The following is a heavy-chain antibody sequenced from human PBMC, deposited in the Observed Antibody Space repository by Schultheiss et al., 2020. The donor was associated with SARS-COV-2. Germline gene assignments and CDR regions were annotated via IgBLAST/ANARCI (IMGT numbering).Heavy chain of an antibody. CDR1: GGSFSGYY. V-gene: IGHV4-59*10. Sequence: SQTLSLTCAVYGGSFSGYYWSWIRQPAGKGLEWIGRIYAGGNTNYNPSLKSRVTMSVDTSKNQFSLRLNSVTAADTAVYYCARHAQKYSGYDYVELWGQGTLVTVSS. D-gene: IGHD5-12*01. J-gene: IGHJ4*02. CDR2: IYAGGNT. CDR3: ARHAQKYSGYDYVEL.